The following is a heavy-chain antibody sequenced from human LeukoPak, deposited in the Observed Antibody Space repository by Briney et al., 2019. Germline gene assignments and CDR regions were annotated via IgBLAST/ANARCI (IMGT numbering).Heavy chain of an antibody. D-gene: IGHD3-9*01. Sequence: GASVKVSCKASGYTFTGYFIHWVRQAPGQGLEWMGWINPDSGGTNNAQKFQGRVTMTRDTSISTAYMELSRLRSDDTAVYYCARRFYDNLTGHTWYDYWGQGTLVTVSS. CDR1: GYTFTGYF. J-gene: IGHJ4*02. CDR3: ARRFYDNLTGHTWYDY. V-gene: IGHV1-2*02. CDR2: INPDSGGT.